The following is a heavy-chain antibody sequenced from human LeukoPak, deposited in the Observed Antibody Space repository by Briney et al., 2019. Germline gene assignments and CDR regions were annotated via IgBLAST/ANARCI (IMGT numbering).Heavy chain of an antibody. CDR1: GFTFSSYS. CDR2: ITSTSSPI. D-gene: IGHD6-13*01. CDR3: ARGPRRTAPGSSYYNGMDV. V-gene: IGHV3-48*01. J-gene: IGHJ6*02. Sequence: GGSLRLSCAASGFTFSSYSMNWVRQAPGKGLEWLSYITSTSSPIYYADSVQGRFTISRDNAKNSLSLQMNSLRAGDTAVYYCARGPRRTAPGSSYYNGMDVWGQGTTVTVSS.